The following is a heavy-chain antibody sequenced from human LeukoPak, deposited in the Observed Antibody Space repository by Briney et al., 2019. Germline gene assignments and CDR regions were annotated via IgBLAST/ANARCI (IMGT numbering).Heavy chain of an antibody. CDR1: GYSISSGYY. CDR3: ARDTQRLVLWFDP. Sequence: SETLSLTCAVSGYSISSGYYWGWIRQPPGKGLEWIGSIYHSGSTYYNPSLKSRVTISVDTSKNQFSLKLSSVTAADTAVYYCARDTQRLVLWFDPWGQGTLVTVSS. J-gene: IGHJ5*02. D-gene: IGHD6-19*01. CDR2: IYHSGST. V-gene: IGHV4-38-2*01.